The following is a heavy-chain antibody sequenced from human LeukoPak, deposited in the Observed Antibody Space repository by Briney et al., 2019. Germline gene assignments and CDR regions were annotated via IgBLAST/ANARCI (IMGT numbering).Heavy chain of an antibody. Sequence: ASVKVSCKASGGTFSSYAISWVGPAPGQGLAWMGGIIPIFGTANYAQKFQGRVTITADESTSTAYMELSSLRSEDTAVYYCAGANSMVQGKRRHYWFDPWGQGTLVTVSS. CDR2: IIPIFGTA. CDR1: GGTFSSYA. V-gene: IGHV1-69*13. J-gene: IGHJ5*02. D-gene: IGHD3-10*01. CDR3: AGANSMVQGKRRHYWFDP.